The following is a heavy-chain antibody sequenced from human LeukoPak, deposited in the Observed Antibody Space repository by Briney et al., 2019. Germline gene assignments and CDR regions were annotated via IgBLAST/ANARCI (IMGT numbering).Heavy chain of an antibody. Sequence: GGSLRLSCAASGFTFGSFWMHWVRQAPGKGLVWVSRISNDGSTTSYADSVKGRFTISRDNAKNSLYLQMNSLRAEDTAVYYCARAGPHDAFDIWGQGTMVTVSS. J-gene: IGHJ3*02. CDR1: GFTFGSFW. V-gene: IGHV3-74*01. CDR2: ISNDGSTT. D-gene: IGHD6-19*01. CDR3: ARAGPHDAFDI.